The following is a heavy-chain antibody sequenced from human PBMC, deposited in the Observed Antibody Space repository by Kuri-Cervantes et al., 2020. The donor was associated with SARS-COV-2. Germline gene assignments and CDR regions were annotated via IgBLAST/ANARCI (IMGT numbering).Heavy chain of an antibody. D-gene: IGHD5-18*01. CDR2: ISSSSSYI. CDR3: AKTKSVDTAMDCIDY. V-gene: IGHV3-21*01. Sequence: GGSLRLSCAASGFIFSSYSMNWVRQAPGKGLEWASSISSSSSYIYYADSVKGRFTISRDNAKNSLYLQMNSLRAEDTAVYYCAKTKSVDTAMDCIDYWGQGTLVTVSS. J-gene: IGHJ4*02. CDR1: GFIFSSYS.